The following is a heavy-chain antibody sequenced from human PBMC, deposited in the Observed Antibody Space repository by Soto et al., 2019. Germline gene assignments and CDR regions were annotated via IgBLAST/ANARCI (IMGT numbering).Heavy chain of an antibody. V-gene: IGHV4-39*01. CDR3: ARVLRDYPFYYYYMDV. Sequence: SETLSLTCTVSGGSISSSDYFWAWIRQPPGKGLEWIGNIYYSGSTYYNPSLKSRVTISVDTSKNQFSLKLSSMTAADTAVYYCARVLRDYPFYYYYMDVWGKGTTVTVSS. J-gene: IGHJ6*03. CDR2: IYYSGST. CDR1: GGSISSSDYF. D-gene: IGHD3-10*01.